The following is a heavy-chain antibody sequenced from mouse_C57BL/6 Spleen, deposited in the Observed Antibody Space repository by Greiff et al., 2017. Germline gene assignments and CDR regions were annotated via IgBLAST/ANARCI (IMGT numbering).Heavy chain of an antibody. V-gene: IGHV1-15*01. CDR3: TTAFTTVVATDFDY. CDR1: GYTFTDYE. Sequence: VQLQQPGAELVKPGASVTLSCKASGYTFTDYEMHWVKQTPVHGLEWIGAIDPETGGTAYNQKFKGKAILTADKSSSTAYMELRSLTSEDSAVYYCTTAFTTVVATDFDYWGQGTTLTVSS. J-gene: IGHJ2*01. D-gene: IGHD1-1*01. CDR2: IDPETGGT.